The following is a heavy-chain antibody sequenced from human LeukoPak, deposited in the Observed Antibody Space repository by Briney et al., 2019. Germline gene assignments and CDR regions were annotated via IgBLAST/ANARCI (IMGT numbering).Heavy chain of an antibody. D-gene: IGHD2-15*01. CDR1: GFTLSSYA. V-gene: IGHV3-23*01. CDR2: ISGSGGST. J-gene: IGHJ4*02. CDR3: AKALKVVVVAAYNFDY. Sequence: GGTLRLSGAASGFTLSSYAMSWVRQAPGKGLEWVSAISGSGGSTYYAHSVKGRFTISRDNSKNTLYLQMNSLRAEDTAVYYCAKALKVVVVAAYNFDYWGQGTLVTVSS.